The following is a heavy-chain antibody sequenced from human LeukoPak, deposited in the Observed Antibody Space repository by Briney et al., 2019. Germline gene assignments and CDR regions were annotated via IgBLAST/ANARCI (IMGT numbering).Heavy chain of an antibody. J-gene: IGHJ4*02. CDR3: AKLSYDSSGYYYED. V-gene: IGHV3-9*01. CDR1: GFTFDDYA. D-gene: IGHD3-22*01. Sequence: PGGSLRLSCAASGFTFDDYAMHWVWQAPGKGLEWVSGISWNSGSIGYADSVKGRFTISRDNAKNSLYLQMNSLRAEDTALYYCAKLSYDSSGYYYEDWGQGTLVTVSS. CDR2: ISWNSGSI.